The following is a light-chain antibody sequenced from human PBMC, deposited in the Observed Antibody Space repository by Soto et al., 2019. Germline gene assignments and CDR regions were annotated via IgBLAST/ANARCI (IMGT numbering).Light chain of an antibody. CDR1: QSVSIH. CDR3: QQYSNWPPIT. CDR2: DTS. Sequence: VMTLSAGTLSVSLGERATLSCRASQSVSIHLAWYQQKPGQAPRLLIYDTSTRATGIPARFSGSGSGTEFTLTISSLQSEDFAVYYCQQYSNWPPITFGQGTRLEIK. J-gene: IGKJ5*01. V-gene: IGKV3-15*01.